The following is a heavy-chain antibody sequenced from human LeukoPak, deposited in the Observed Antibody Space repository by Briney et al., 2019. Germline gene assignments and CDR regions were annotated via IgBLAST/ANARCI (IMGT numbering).Heavy chain of an antibody. V-gene: IGHV4-34*01. CDR2: INHSGST. CDR3: ARAHYDFWSGYLNWFDP. D-gene: IGHD3-3*01. CDR1: GGSFSGYY. J-gene: IGHJ5*02. Sequence: PSETLSLTCAGYGGSFSGYYWSWIRQPPGKGLEWIGEINHSGSTNYNPSLKSRVTISVDTSKNQFSLKLSSVTAADTAVYYCARAHYDFWSGYLNWFDPWGQGTLVTVSS.